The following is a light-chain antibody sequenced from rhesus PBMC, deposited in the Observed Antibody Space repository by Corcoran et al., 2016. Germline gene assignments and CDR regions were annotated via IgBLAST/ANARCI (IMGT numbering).Light chain of an antibody. V-gene: IGKV1S12*01. J-gene: IGKJ1*01. CDR2: KAS. Sequence: DIQMTQSPSSLSASVGDRVTITCRASQTISSYLAWYQQKPGKAPNLLIYKASTLERGVPTRFSGSGSGTEFTLTISRRQSEDFATYYCQQYNPSPPWTFGQGTKVEVK. CDR1: QTISSY. CDR3: QQYNPSPPWT.